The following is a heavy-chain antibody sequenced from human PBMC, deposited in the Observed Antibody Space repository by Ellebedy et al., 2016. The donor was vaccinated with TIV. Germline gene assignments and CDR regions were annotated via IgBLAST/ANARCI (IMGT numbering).Heavy chain of an antibody. CDR1: VGTFSNYV. Sequence: AASVKVSCKASVGTFSNYVISWVRQAPGQGLEWMGRIIPILGIENYAQKFPGRVTITADKSTCTAYMELSSLRTEDTAGFYCARTVSYSSGWYGYWGQGTLVTVSS. D-gene: IGHD6-19*01. V-gene: IGHV1-69*04. J-gene: IGHJ4*02. CDR3: ARTVSYSSGWYGY. CDR2: IIPILGIE.